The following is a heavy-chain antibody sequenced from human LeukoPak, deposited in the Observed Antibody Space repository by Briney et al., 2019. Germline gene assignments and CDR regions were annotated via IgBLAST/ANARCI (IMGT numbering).Heavy chain of an antibody. V-gene: IGHV3-30-3*01. CDR2: ISYDGSNK. Sequence: GGSLRLSCAASGFTFSNAWMNWVRQAPGKGLEWVAVISYDGSNKYYADSVKGRFTISRDNSKNTLYLQMNSLRAEDTAVYYCARAGGVDFDWLLPFDYWGQGTLVTVSS. CDR3: ARAGGVDFDWLLPFDY. CDR1: GFTFSNAW. D-gene: IGHD3-9*01. J-gene: IGHJ4*02.